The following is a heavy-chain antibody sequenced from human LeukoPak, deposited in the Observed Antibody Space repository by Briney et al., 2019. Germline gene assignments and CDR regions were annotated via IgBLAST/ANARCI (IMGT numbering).Heavy chain of an antibody. V-gene: IGHV4-39*07. CDR3: ARDHRSGSYSAVRFDY. CDR1: GGSISSSSYY. D-gene: IGHD1-26*01. Sequence: SETLSLTCTVSGGSISSSSYYWGWIRQPPGKGLEWIGSIYYSGSTYYNPSLKSRVTISVDTSKNQFSLKLSSVTAADTAVYYCARDHRSGSYSAVRFDYWGQGTLVTVSS. J-gene: IGHJ4*02. CDR2: IYYSGST.